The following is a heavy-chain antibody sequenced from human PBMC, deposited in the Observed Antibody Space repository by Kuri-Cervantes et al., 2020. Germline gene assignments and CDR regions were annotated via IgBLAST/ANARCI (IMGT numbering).Heavy chain of an antibody. Sequence: GGSLRLSCAASGFTFSSYAMSWVRQAPGKGLEWVSAISGSGGSTYYADSVKGRFTISRDNSKNTLYLQMNGLRAEDTAVYYCAKDLGTMVRGAMDVWGKGTTVTVSS. D-gene: IGHD3-10*01. CDR2: ISGSGGST. J-gene: IGHJ6*03. V-gene: IGHV3-23*01. CDR3: AKDLGTMVRGAMDV. CDR1: GFTFSSYA.